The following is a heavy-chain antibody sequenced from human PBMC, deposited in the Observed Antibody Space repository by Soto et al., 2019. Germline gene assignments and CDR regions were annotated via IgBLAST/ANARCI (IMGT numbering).Heavy chain of an antibody. V-gene: IGHV4-39*01. Sequence: PSETLSLTCTVSGGSISSSTYYWGWIRQPPGKGLEWIVSIYYSGTTYYNPSLRSRVTISVDTSKNQFSLKLSSVTAADTAVYYCATTLLRLFNWFDPWGQGTLVTVSS. CDR3: ATTLLRLFNWFDP. CDR1: GGSISSSTYY. J-gene: IGHJ5*02. CDR2: IYYSGTT. D-gene: IGHD3-3*01.